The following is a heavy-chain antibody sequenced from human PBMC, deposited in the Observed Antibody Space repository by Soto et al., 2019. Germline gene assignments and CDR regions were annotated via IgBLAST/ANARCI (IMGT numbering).Heavy chain of an antibody. CDR2: IIDSGGST. V-gene: IGHV3-23*01. CDR3: AKGRSYYYYYGVDV. CDR1: GFSFSDYY. Sequence: GGSLRLSCAASGFSFSDYYMSWIRQAPGKGLEWVSDIIDSGGSTYYADSVKGRFTISRDNSKSTLYLQMNSLRAEDTALYYCAKGRSYYYYYGVDVWGQGTTVTVS. J-gene: IGHJ6*02.